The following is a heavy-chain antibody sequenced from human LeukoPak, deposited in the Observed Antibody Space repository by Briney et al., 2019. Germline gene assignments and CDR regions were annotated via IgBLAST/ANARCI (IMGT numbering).Heavy chain of an antibody. CDR2: ISGSGGRT. D-gene: IGHD3-10*01. V-gene: IGHV3-23*01. J-gene: IGHJ5*02. Sequence: GGSLRLSCAASGFTFSSYGMNWVRQAPEKGLEWVSGISGSGGRTYYADSVKGRFTISRDNSKNTLYLQMNSLRAEDTAVYYCAMPDTYYYGSGSYLLGWFDPWGQGTLVTVSS. CDR1: GFTFSSYG. CDR3: AMPDTYYYGSGSYLLGWFDP.